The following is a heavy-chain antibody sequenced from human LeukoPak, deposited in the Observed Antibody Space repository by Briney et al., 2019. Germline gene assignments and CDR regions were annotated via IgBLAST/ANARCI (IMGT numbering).Heavy chain of an antibody. Sequence: KPSETPSLTCAVYGGSFSGYYWSWIRQPPGKGLEWIGEINHSGSTNYDPSLKSRVTISVDTSKNQFSLKLSSVTAADTAVYYCARGHRYSYGRPWFDPWGQGTLVTVSS. CDR3: ARGHRYSYGRPWFDP. CDR1: GGSFSGYY. CDR2: INHSGST. V-gene: IGHV4-34*01. J-gene: IGHJ5*02. D-gene: IGHD5-18*01.